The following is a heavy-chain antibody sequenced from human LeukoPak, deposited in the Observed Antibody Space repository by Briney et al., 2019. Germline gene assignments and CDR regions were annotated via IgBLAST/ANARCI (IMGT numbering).Heavy chain of an antibody. CDR1: GFTFSRYE. V-gene: IGHV3-48*03. CDR3: ASEGVAVAGNAFDI. CDR2: ISSSGSTI. D-gene: IGHD6-19*01. Sequence: GGSLRLSCAASGFTFSRYEMNWVRQAPGKGLEWVSYISSSGSTIYYADSVKGRFTISRDNSKNTLYLQMNSLRAEDTAVYYCASEGVAVAGNAFDIWGQGTMVTVSS. J-gene: IGHJ3*02.